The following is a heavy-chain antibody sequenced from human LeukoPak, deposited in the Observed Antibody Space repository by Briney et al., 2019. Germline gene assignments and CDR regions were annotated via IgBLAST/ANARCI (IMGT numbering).Heavy chain of an antibody. CDR3: AKDTSIGKYCTNGVCSPFDY. V-gene: IGHV3-23*01. D-gene: IGHD2-8*01. CDR2: ISDSGDYT. Sequence: PGGSLRLSCAGSGFTFSSYAMSWVRQAPGQGLEWVSVISDSGDYTSYADSVRGRFTISRDNSRNTLYLQMIRLRPEDTAVYYCAKDTSIGKYCTNGVCSPFDYWGQGTLVTVSS. CDR1: GFTFSSYA. J-gene: IGHJ4*02.